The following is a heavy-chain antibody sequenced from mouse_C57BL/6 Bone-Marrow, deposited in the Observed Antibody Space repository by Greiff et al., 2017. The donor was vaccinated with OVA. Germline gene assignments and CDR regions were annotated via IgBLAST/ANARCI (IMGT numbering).Heavy chain of an antibody. CDR2: ISSGGSYT. D-gene: IGHD1-1*01. Sequence: EVQVVESGGDLVKPGGSLKLSCAASGFTFSSYGMSWVRQTPDKRLEWVATISSGGSYTYYPDSVTGRFTISRDNAKNTLYLQMSSLKSEDTAMYYCARHEYYGSSSRRYFDVWGTGTTVTVSS. CDR1: GFTFSSYG. J-gene: IGHJ1*03. CDR3: ARHEYYGSSSRRYFDV. V-gene: IGHV5-6*01.